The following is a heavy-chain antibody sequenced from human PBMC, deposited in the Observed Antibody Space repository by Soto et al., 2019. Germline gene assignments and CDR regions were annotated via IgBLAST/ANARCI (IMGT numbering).Heavy chain of an antibody. D-gene: IGHD2-2*02. J-gene: IGHJ5*02. Sequence: SETLSLTCAVYGGSFSGYYWSWIRQPPGKGLEWIGEINHSGSTNYNPSLKSRVTISVDTSKNQFSLKLSSVTAADTAVYYRARGRIPGCSSTSCYTSWFDPWGQGTLVTVSS. CDR2: INHSGST. V-gene: IGHV4-34*01. CDR3: ARGRIPGCSSTSCYTSWFDP. CDR1: GGSFSGYY.